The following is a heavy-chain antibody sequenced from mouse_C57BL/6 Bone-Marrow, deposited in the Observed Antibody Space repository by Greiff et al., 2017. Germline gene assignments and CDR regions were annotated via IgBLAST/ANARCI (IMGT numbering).Heavy chain of an antibody. Sequence: EVKLVESGGGLVKPGGSLKLSCAASGFTFSSYTMSWVRQTPEKRLEWVGTISGGGGNTYYPDSVQGRFTISRDNAKNTLYLQLSSLRSEDTALYYCESLYYYGCSYSPWFAYWGQGTLVTVSA. CDR2: ISGGGGNT. CDR1: GFTFSSYT. V-gene: IGHV5-9*01. J-gene: IGHJ3*01. D-gene: IGHD1-1*01. CDR3: ESLYYYGCSYSPWFAY.